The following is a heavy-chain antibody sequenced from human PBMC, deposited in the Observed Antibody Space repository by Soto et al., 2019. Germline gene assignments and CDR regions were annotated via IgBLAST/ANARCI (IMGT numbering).Heavy chain of an antibody. CDR3: AKGGFGVGGIGLGEYFQH. V-gene: IGHV3-23*01. J-gene: IGHJ1*01. CDR2: ISGSGGST. CDR1: GFTFSSYA. D-gene: IGHD3-10*01. Sequence: EVQLLESGGGLVQPGGSLRLSCAASGFTFSSYAMSWVRQAPGNGLEWVSAISGSGGSTYYADSVKARFTISRNNSKKTRYLQMNSLTAEDTAVYYCAKGGFGVGGIGLGEYFQHWGQGTLVTVSS.